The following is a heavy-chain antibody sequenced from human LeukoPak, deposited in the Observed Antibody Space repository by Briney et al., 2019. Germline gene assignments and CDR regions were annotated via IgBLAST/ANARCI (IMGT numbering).Heavy chain of an antibody. CDR1: GFTFSSYG. CDR3: AKAAYYYDSSGYLN. CDR2: ISYDGSKK. D-gene: IGHD3-22*01. V-gene: IGHV3-30*18. J-gene: IGHJ4*02. Sequence: PGGSLRLSCAASGFTFSSYGMHWVRQAPGKGLEWVAVISYDGSKKYYADSVKGRFTISRDNSKNTLYLQMNSLRAEDTAVYYCAKAAYYYDSSGYLNWGQGTLVTVSS.